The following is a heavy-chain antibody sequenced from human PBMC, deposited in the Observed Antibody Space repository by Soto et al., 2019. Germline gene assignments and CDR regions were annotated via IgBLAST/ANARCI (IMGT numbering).Heavy chain of an antibody. Sequence: PSETLSLTCTVSGGSISSGGYYWSWIRQHPGKGLEWIGYIYYSGSTYYNPSLKSRVTISVDTSKNQFSLKLSSVTAADTAVYYCARDMGCGGDCRISNWFDPWGQGTLVTVSS. CDR1: GGSISSGGYY. D-gene: IGHD2-21*02. V-gene: IGHV4-31*03. J-gene: IGHJ5*02. CDR2: IYYSGST. CDR3: ARDMGCGGDCRISNWFDP.